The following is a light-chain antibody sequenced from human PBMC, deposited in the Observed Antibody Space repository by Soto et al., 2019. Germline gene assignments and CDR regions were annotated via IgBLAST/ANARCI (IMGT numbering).Light chain of an antibody. Sequence: SALTQPASVSGSPGQSITISCTGTSSDVGGYNYVSWYQQHPGKAPKLMIYEVSNRPSGVSNRFSGSKSGNTASLTISGLQPEDEADYYCTSYTSTITYVFGTGTKLTVL. CDR3: TSYTSTITYV. CDR2: EVS. V-gene: IGLV2-14*01. J-gene: IGLJ1*01. CDR1: SSDVGGYNY.